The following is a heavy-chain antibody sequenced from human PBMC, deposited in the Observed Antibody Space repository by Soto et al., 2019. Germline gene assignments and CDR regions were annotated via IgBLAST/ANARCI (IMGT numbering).Heavy chain of an antibody. J-gene: IGHJ5*02. CDR2: ISAYTGNT. V-gene: IGHV1-18*01. Sequence: QVHLVQSGGEVKKTGASVTVSCKASGYRFASYAIGWVRQAPGQGLEWVGWISAYTGNTRYAQKLQGRVTMTTDTSTSTAYMELRSLKSDDTAVYYCAIERVTLVRGPQNWFDPWGQGTLVTVSS. CDR1: GYRFASYA. CDR3: AIERVTLVRGPQNWFDP. D-gene: IGHD3-10*01.